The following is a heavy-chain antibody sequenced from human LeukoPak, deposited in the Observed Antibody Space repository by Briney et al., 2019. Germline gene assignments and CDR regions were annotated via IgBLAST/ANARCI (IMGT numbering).Heavy chain of an antibody. CDR3: ASEVLDIVVVPAAHSN. V-gene: IGHV4-30-4*01. CDR1: GGSISSGDYY. J-gene: IGHJ4*02. Sequence: SQTLSLTCTVSGGSISSGDYYWSWIRQPPGKGLEWIGYIYYSGSTYYNPSLKSRVTLSVDTSKNQFSLKLSSVTAADTAVYYYASEVLDIVVVPAAHSNWGQGTLVTVSS. D-gene: IGHD2-2*03. CDR2: IYYSGST.